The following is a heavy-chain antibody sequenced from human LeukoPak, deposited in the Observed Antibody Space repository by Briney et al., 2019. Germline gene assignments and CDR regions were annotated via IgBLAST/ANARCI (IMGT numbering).Heavy chain of an antibody. J-gene: IGHJ4*02. CDR1: GFTFSSYA. Sequence: QPGGSLLLSCAASGFTFSSYAMSWVRQAPGKGLEWVSAISGSGGSTYYADSVKGRFTISRDNSKNTLYLQMNSLRAEDTAVYYCAKDPRITIFGVVTDWGQGTLVTVSS. D-gene: IGHD3-3*01. V-gene: IGHV3-23*01. CDR2: ISGSGGST. CDR3: AKDPRITIFGVVTD.